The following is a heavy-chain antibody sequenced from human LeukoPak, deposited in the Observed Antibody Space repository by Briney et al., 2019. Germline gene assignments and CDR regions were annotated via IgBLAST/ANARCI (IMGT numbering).Heavy chain of an antibody. D-gene: IGHD6-19*01. V-gene: IGHV1-18*01. Sequence: GASVKVSCKASGYTFSTYGISWVRQAPGQGLEWMGWISAYNGNTNYGQKFQGRVTMTTDTSTSTAYMEVRSLRSDDTAVYHCAREASDNWFDPWGQGTLVTVSS. J-gene: IGHJ5*02. CDR3: AREASDNWFDP. CDR2: ISAYNGNT. CDR1: GYTFSTYG.